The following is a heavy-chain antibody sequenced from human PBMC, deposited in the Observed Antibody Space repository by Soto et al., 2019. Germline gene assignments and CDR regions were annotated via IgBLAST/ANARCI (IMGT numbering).Heavy chain of an antibody. Sequence: SETLSLTCTVSGGSMRNVYWRWIRQSPGKRLEWIGFIFHSGNAKYNPSLKSRVTISIGTSKSQFSLSLDSVTAADTAVYFCARAHAPTLPFDYWGQGTLVTVS. J-gene: IGHJ4*01. CDR1: GGSMRNVY. D-gene: IGHD2-15*01. CDR3: ARAHAPTLPFDY. CDR2: IFHSGNA. V-gene: IGHV4-59*01.